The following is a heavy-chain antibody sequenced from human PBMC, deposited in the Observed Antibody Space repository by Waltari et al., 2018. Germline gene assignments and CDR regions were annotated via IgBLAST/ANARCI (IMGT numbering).Heavy chain of an antibody. CDR3: ARDSLATGYWYFDQ. CDR1: GFLVRYLL. D-gene: IGHD6-25*01. V-gene: IGHV3-7*01. Sequence: EVQLVASGGGLVQPGGSLNLSWAASGFLVRYLLWSWVRQAPGKGLEWVASIKQDGSETYFVDSLKGRFTISRDNTENSMYLQMDSLRAEDTAHYYCARDSLATGYWYFDQWGRGTLVTVSS. CDR2: IKQDGSET. J-gene: IGHJ2*01.